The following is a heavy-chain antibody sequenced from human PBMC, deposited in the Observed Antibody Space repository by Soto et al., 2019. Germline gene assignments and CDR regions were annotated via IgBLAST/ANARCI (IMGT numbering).Heavy chain of an antibody. V-gene: IGHV4-4*02. CDR1: GGSVSSRYW. Sequence: QVHLQESGPGLVKPSGTLSLTCDVSGGSVSSRYWWSWVRQSPGEGLEWIGEVFHSGSTNYNPSRKSRVTISIDKSTSQCSLKLTSVTAADTAVYYFARDTYYNDGSAFRYFDLWGRGTLVTVSS. CDR3: ARDTYYNDGSAFRYFDL. CDR2: VFHSGST. J-gene: IGHJ2*01. D-gene: IGHD3-10*01.